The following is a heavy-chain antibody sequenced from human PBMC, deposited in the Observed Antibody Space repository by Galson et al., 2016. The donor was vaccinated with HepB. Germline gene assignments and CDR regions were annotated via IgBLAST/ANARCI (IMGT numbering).Heavy chain of an antibody. CDR3: ARDVNRGNFDS. CDR2: ISKDGSEK. D-gene: IGHD1-1*01. V-gene: IGHV3-7*03. CDR1: GFSFSSYW. J-gene: IGHJ4*02. Sequence: SLRLSCAASGFSFSSYWMSWVRLAPGKGLEWVGQISKDGSEKYYLGSMEGRFSISGDNTKNSLYLQMSGLRAEDTAIYFCARDVNRGNFDSWGQGTLVTVSS.